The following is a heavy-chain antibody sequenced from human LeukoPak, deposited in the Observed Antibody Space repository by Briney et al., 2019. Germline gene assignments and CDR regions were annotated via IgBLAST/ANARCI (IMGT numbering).Heavy chain of an antibody. Sequence: GGSLRLSCAASGFTFSASGMHWVRQAPGKGLEWVANIDPDGNTKNYLDSVKGRFTISRDNARNSLYLQLNSLRAEDTSVYYCARDPAYGAFDYWGQGILVTVSS. CDR1: GFTFSASG. D-gene: IGHD4-17*01. CDR2: IDPDGNTK. V-gene: IGHV3-7*01. J-gene: IGHJ4*02. CDR3: ARDPAYGAFDY.